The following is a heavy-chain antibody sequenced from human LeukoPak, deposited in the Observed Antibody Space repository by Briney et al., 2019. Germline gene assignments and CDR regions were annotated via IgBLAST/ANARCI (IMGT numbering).Heavy chain of an antibody. V-gene: IGHV4-34*01. D-gene: IGHD6-19*01. CDR2: INHTGST. CDR1: GGSFSGYY. J-gene: IGHJ5*02. Sequence: EPLSLTCAVYGGSFSGYYWSWIRQPPGKGLEWIGEINHTGSTNYNTSLKSRVTLSVDTSKNQFSLKLSSVTAADTAVYYCARRTPQPRPKLVVLVAGTRGNWFDPWGQGTLVTVSS. CDR3: ARRTPQPRPKLVVLVAGTRGNWFDP.